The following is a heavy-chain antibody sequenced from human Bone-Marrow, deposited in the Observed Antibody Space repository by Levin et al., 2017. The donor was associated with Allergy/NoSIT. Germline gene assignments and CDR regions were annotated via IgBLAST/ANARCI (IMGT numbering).Heavy chain of an antibody. J-gene: IGHJ6*02. D-gene: IGHD5-12*01. Sequence: GASVKVSCKASGGTFSSYAISWVRQAPGQGLEWMGGIIPIFGTANYAQKFQGRVTITADESTSTAYMELSSLRSEDTAVYYCARGGYSGYGENGYYGMDVWGQGTTVTVSS. CDR1: GGTFSSYA. CDR2: IIPIFGTA. V-gene: IGHV1-69*13. CDR3: ARGGYSGYGENGYYGMDV.